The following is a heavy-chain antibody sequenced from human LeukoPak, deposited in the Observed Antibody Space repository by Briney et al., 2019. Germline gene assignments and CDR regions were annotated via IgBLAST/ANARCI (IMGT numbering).Heavy chain of an antibody. CDR1: GGTFSSYA. J-gene: IGHJ6*02. CDR3: AREQDLRGYSGYDLAYYYYGMDV. D-gene: IGHD5-12*01. CDR2: IIPIFGTA. Sequence: SVKVSCKASGGTFSSYAISRVRQAPGQGLEWMGGIIPIFGTANYAQKFQGRVTITADESTSTAYMELSSLRSENTAVYYCAREQDLRGYSGYDLAYYYYGMDVWGQGTTVTVSS. V-gene: IGHV1-69*13.